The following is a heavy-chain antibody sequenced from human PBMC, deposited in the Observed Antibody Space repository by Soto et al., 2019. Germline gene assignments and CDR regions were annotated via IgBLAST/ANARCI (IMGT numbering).Heavy chain of an antibody. J-gene: IGHJ5*02. V-gene: IGHV4-30-2*01. CDR3: ARVPDR. CDR2: IYHSGST. D-gene: IGHD2-2*01. CDR1: GGPFSRGGYY. Sequence: PSETLSLTCTVSGGPFSRGGYYWSWIRQPPGKGLEWIGYIYHSGSTYYNPSLKSRVTISVDRSKNQFSLKLSSVTAADTAVYYCARVPDRWGQGTLVTVSS.